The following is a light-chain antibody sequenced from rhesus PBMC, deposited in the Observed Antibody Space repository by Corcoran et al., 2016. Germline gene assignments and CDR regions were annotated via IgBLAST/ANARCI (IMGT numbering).Light chain of an antibody. CDR2: YAA. Sequence: DIKMTQSPSSLSASVGDRVNINCRASQGSNKYLSWYQQKPGKAPKPLIYYAASLETGVQSRYSGNRSWNDYTLTISNAQHRDIATYYCQQCNHSPFTFTPGTLLAIQ. V-gene: IGKV1-66*01. J-gene: IGKJ3*01. CDR3: QQCNHSPFT. CDR1: QGSNKY.